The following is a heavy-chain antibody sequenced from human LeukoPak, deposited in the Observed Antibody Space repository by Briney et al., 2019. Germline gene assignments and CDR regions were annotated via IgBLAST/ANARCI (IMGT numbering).Heavy chain of an antibody. Sequence: SETLSLTCTVSGGSISSYYWSWIRQPPGKGLEWIGYIYYSGSTNYNPSLKSRVTISVDTSKNQFSLKLSSVTAADTAVYYCARDNRVPAAMGLTQKRYFDYWGQGTLVTVSS. CDR2: IYYSGST. CDR1: GGSISSYY. J-gene: IGHJ4*02. V-gene: IGHV4-59*01. D-gene: IGHD2-2*01. CDR3: ARDNRVPAAMGLTQKRYFDY.